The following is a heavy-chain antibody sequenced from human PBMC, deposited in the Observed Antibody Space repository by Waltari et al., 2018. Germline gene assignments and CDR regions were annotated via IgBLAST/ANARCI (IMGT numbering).Heavy chain of an antibody. V-gene: IGHV1-24*01. CDR2: FDPEDGET. CDR1: GYTLTELS. Sequence: QVQLVQSGAEVKKPGASVKVSCKVSGYTLTELSMHWVRQAPGKGLEWMGGFDPEDGETIYAQKFQGRVTMTTDTSTSTAYMELRSLRSDDTAVYYCARGIAAPGYPRRNFDYWGQGTLVTVSS. CDR3: ARGIAAPGYPRRNFDY. J-gene: IGHJ4*02. D-gene: IGHD6-13*01.